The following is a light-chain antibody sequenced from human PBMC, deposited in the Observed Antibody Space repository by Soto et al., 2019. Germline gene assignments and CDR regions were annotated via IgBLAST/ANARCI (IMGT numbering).Light chain of an antibody. CDR2: EVI. V-gene: IGLV2-14*01. CDR3: SSYTSSSTLV. CDR1: SSDVGAYNY. J-gene: IGLJ2*01. Sequence: QLVLTQPASVSGSPGQSITISCTATSSDVGAYNYVSWYQQYPGKAPKLMIYEVINRPSGVSNRFSGSKSGNTASLIISGLQAEDEADYYCSSYTSSSTLVFGGGTKVTVL.